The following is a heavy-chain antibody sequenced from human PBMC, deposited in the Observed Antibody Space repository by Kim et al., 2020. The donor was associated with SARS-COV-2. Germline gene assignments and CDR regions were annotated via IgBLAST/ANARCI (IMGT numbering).Heavy chain of an antibody. V-gene: IGHV3-30*01. J-gene: IGHJ5*02. D-gene: IGHD6-19*01. CDR3: ARVYGGGWSWFDP. Sequence: YADSVKGRFTISRDNSKNTLYLQMNSLRAEETAVYYCARVYGGGWSWFDPWGQGTLVTVSS.